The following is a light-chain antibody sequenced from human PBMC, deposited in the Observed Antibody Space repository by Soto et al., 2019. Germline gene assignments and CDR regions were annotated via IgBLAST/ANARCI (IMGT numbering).Light chain of an antibody. CDR3: QQYNSYSRT. CDR2: DAS. Sequence: EIPMPESPSTLSASVGDRVTITCLASQSISSWLAWYQQKPGKAPKLLIYDASSLESGVPSRFSGSGSGTEFTLTISSLQPDDFATYYCQQYNSYSRTFGQGTKVDIK. V-gene: IGKV1-5*01. CDR1: QSISSW. J-gene: IGKJ1*01.